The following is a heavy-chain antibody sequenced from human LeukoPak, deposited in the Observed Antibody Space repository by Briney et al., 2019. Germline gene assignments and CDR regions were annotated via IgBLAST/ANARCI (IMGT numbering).Heavy chain of an antibody. CDR1: GGSVSSSY. Sequence: SETLSLTCTVSGGSVSSSYWSWIRQPPGKGLEWMGYTYYSGSTHYNPSLTSRVTISVDTSKNQFSLTLTSVTAADTAVYYCVREHSWGDFDYWGQGTLVTVSS. V-gene: IGHV4-59*02. D-gene: IGHD2-15*01. J-gene: IGHJ4*02. CDR3: VREHSWGDFDY. CDR2: TYYSGST.